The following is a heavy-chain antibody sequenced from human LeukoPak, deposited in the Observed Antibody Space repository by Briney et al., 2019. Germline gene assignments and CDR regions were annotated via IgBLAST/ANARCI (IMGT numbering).Heavy chain of an antibody. CDR1: GFTFSSYG. J-gene: IGHJ3*02. Sequence: GGSLRLSCAASGFTFSSYGMHWVRQAPGKGLEWVAVISYDGSNKYYADSVKGRFTISRDNAKNTLYLQMNSLRAEDTAVYYCARSDNGLDIWGQGTMVTVSS. CDR3: ARSDNGLDI. CDR2: ISYDGSNK. D-gene: IGHD2-8*01. V-gene: IGHV3-30*03.